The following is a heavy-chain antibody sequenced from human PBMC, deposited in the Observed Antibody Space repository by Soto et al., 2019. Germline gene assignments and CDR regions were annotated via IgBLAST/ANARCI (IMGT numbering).Heavy chain of an antibody. CDR2: IYYSGST. CDR1: GGSSSSSIYY. Sequence: SETLSLTCPVAGGSSSSSIYYWGWLRQPPGKGLEWIGSIYYSGSTYYNPSLKSRVTISVDTSKNQFSLKLSSVTAADTAVYYCASSGWWYFDYWGQGTLVTVSS. V-gene: IGHV4-39*01. J-gene: IGHJ4*02. D-gene: IGHD6-19*01. CDR3: ASSGWWYFDY.